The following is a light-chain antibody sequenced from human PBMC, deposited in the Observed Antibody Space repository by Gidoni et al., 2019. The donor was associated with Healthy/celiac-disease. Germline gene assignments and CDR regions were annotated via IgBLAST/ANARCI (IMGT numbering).Light chain of an antibody. CDR1: QSVSSSY. J-gene: IGKJ4*01. CDR3: QKDGISLPLT. CDR2: GAS. V-gene: IGKV3-20*01. Sequence: SVLTKSRGNLSLAPVERATLSCRASQSVSSSYLAWYQQKPGQAPRLLIYGASSRATGIPDRFSGSGYGTDVSSPMSRREHEDVEVYYGQKDGISLPLTFXGXTKVEIK.